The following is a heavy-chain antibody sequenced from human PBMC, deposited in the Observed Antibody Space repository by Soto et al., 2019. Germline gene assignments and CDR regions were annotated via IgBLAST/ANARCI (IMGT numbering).Heavy chain of an antibody. V-gene: IGHV6-1*01. J-gene: IGHJ6*02. CDR2: TYYRSKWYN. CDR3: ARERTGRDIVVLVADRTYHPYGMDV. Sequence: SQTISLTCAISGDSVASNSAAWNWIRQSPSRGLEWLGRTYYRSKWYNDYAVSVKSRITINPDTSKNQFSLQLNSVTPEDTAVYYCARERTGRDIVVLVADRTYHPYGMDVWGQGPPVTFSS. CDR1: GDSVASNSAA. D-gene: IGHD2-15*01.